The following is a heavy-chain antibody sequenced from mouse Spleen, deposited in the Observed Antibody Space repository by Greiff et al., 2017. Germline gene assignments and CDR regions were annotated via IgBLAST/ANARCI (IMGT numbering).Heavy chain of an antibody. V-gene: IGHV3-6*01. J-gene: IGHJ3*01. Sequence: EVQVVESGPGLVKPSQSLSLTCSVTGYSITSGYYWNWIRQFPGNKLEWMGYISYDGSNNYNPSLKNRISITRDTSKNQFFLKLNSVTTEDTATYYCARGYGNYEVFAYWGQGTLVTVSA. CDR2: ISYDGSN. D-gene: IGHD2-1*01. CDR3: ARGYGNYEVFAY. CDR1: GYSITSGYY.